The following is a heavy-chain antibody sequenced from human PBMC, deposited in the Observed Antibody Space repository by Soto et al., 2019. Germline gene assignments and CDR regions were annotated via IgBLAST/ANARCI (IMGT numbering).Heavy chain of an antibody. D-gene: IGHD3-10*01. CDR2: ISAYNGNT. J-gene: IGHJ5*02. CDR1: GYTFTSYG. CDR3: ARDLPITMVRGVIIHWFAP. Sequence: RASVKVSCKASGYTFTSYGISWVRQAPGQGLEWMGWISAYNGNTNYAQKLQGRVTMTTDTSTSTAYMELRSLRSDDTAVYYCARDLPITMVRGVIIHWFAPWGQGTLVTVSS. V-gene: IGHV1-18*01.